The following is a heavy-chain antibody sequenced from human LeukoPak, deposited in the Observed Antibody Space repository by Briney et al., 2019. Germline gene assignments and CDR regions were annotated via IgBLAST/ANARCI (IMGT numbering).Heavy chain of an antibody. CDR1: GYTFTGYY. V-gene: IGHV1-2*02. D-gene: IGHD3-9*01. CDR3: ARYPYYDLLTYTFDI. CDR2: INPDSGGT. Sequence: ASVKVSCKASGYTFTGYYMHWVRQAPGQGLEWMGWINPDSGGTNYAQKFQGRVTMTRDTSISTAYMELSRLRSDDTAVYYCARYPYYDLLTYTFDIWGQGTMVTVSS. J-gene: IGHJ3*02.